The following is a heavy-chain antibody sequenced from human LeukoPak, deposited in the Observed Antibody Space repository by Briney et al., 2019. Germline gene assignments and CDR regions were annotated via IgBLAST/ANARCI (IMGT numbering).Heavy chain of an antibody. CDR1: GFTFVNYA. CDR3: AKARLSTGWAYNDY. D-gene: IGHD6-19*01. CDR2: VVGGGGTT. J-gene: IGHJ4*02. Sequence: GGSLRLSCAAAGFTFVNYAMRWVRQAPGKGLEGVSAVVGGGGTTFYADSGKGRFTMARDNAKNSVYLQINSLRGEDTAVYYCAKARLSTGWAYNDYWGQGALVTVSS. V-gene: IGHV3-23*01.